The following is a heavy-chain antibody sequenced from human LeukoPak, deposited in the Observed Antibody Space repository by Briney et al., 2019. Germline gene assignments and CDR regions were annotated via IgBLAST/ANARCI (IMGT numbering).Heavy chain of an antibody. CDR2: INHSGRT. V-gene: IGHV4-34*01. CDR3: ARGGDTAMAL. CDR1: GGSFSGYY. D-gene: IGHD5-18*01. J-gene: IGHJ4*02. Sequence: KASETLSLTCAVYGGSFSGYYWSWIRQPPGKGLEWIGEINHSGRTNYNPSLKSRVTISVDTSKNQFSLKLSSVTAADTAVYYCARGGDTAMALWGQGTLVTVSS.